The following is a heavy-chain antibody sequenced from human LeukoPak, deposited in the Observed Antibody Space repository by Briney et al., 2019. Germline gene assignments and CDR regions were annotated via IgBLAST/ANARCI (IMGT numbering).Heavy chain of an antibody. D-gene: IGHD5-18*01. Sequence: KPGGSLRLSCAASGFTFSSYSMNWVRQAPGKGLEWVSSISSSSSYIYYADSVKGRFTISRDNAKNSLYLQMNSLRAEDTAVYYCARVETIQLWLELPDYCGQGTLVTVSS. CDR3: ARVETIQLWLELPDY. V-gene: IGHV3-21*01. CDR2: ISSSSSYI. J-gene: IGHJ4*02. CDR1: GFTFSSYS.